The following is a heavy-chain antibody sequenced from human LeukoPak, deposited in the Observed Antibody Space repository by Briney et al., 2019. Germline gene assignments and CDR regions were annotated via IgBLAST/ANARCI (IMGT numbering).Heavy chain of an antibody. CDR3: AKEEQLWLTGTALR. V-gene: IGHV3-53*01. CDR2: IYSGGST. J-gene: IGHJ4*02. Sequence: GGSLRLSCAASGFTVSSNYMSWVRQAPGKGLEWVSVIYSGGSTYYADSVKGRFTISRDNSKNTLYLQMNSLRAEDTAVYYCAKEEQLWLTGTALRWGQGALVTVSS. D-gene: IGHD5-18*01. CDR1: GFTVSSNY.